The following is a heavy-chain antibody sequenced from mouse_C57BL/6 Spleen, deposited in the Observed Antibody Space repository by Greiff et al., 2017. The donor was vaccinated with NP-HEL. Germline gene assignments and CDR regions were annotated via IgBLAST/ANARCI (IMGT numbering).Heavy chain of an antibody. Sequence: VQLQQSGAELVRPGTSVKVSCKASGYAFTNYLIEWVKQRPGQGLEWIGVINPGSGGTNYNEKFKGKATLTAEKSSSTAYMQLSSLTSEDSAVYFCARAEGYGNYFDYWGQGTTPTVSS. CDR3: ARAEGYGNYFDY. V-gene: IGHV1-54*01. CDR1: GYAFTNYL. J-gene: IGHJ2*01. CDR2: INPGSGGT. D-gene: IGHD2-1*01.